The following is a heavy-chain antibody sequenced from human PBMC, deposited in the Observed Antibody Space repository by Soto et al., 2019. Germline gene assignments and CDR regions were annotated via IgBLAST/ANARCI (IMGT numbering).Heavy chain of an antibody. CDR1: GFSVGDNY. CDR3: ARSSGRRHVFTFDYGLDV. CDR2: SSSSGGYT. J-gene: IGHJ6*02. Sequence: QVQLVESGGGLVEPGGSLRLSCAASGFSVGDNYMTWIRQAPGKGLEWLSYSSSSGGYTNYADSVKGRFTISRDNAKNPLYLQMDSLGAEDTAVYFCARSSGRRHVFTFDYGLDVWGQGTTVTVSS. D-gene: IGHD3-16*01. V-gene: IGHV3-11*06.